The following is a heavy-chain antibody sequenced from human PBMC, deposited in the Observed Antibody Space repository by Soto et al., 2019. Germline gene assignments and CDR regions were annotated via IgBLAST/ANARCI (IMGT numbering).Heavy chain of an antibody. CDR3: ARHTFTGRRPDAFDI. Sequence: SETLSLTCTVSGCSISSSSYYWGWIRQPPGKGLEWIGSIYYSGSTYYNPSLKSRVTISVDTSKNQFSLKLSSVTAADTAVYYCARHTFTGRRPDAFDIWGQGTMVTVSS. CDR1: GCSISSSSYY. D-gene: IGHD3-16*01. V-gene: IGHV4-39*01. J-gene: IGHJ3*02. CDR2: IYYSGST.